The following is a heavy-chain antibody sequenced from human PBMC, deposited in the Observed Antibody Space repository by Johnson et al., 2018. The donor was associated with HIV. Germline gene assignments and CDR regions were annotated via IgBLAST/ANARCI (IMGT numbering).Heavy chain of an antibody. CDR2: IGGSGGST. CDR1: GFTFSNYA. J-gene: IGHJ3*02. D-gene: IGHD2-15*01. V-gene: IGHV3-23*04. CDR3: AGGWSGAFDI. Sequence: VQLVESGGGLVQPGGSLRLSCAASGFTFSNYAMSWVRQAPGKGLEWVSGIGGSGGSTFYADSVKGRFTISRDNSKNTLYLQMISLRGEDTAVYYCAGGWSGAFDIWGQGTVVTVSS.